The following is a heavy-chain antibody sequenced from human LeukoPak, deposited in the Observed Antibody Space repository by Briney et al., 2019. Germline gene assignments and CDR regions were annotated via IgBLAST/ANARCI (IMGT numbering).Heavy chain of an antibody. V-gene: IGHV3-21*01. CDR2: ITSSSSYI. J-gene: IGHJ6*03. Sequence: GGSLRLSCAASGFTFSSYTINWVRQAPGKGLEWVSSITSSSSYINYADSAKGRFTISRDNAKNSLYLQMNSLRAEDTAVYYCARVLLGATTINYCYYYMDVWGKGTTVTVSS. CDR1: GFTFSSYT. D-gene: IGHD1-26*01. CDR3: ARVLLGATTINYCYYYMDV.